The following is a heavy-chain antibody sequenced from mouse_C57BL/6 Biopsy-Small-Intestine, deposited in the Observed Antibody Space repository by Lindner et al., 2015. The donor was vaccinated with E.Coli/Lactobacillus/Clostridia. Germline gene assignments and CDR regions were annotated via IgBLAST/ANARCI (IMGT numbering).Heavy chain of an antibody. CDR3: ARSGSSYYFDY. CDR2: INPSSGYT. J-gene: IGHJ2*01. D-gene: IGHD1-3*01. V-gene: IGHV1-7*01. Sequence: VQLQESGAELAKPGASVKLSCKASGYNFINYWMHWVKQRPGQGLEWIGYINPSSGYTKYNQKFKDKATLTADKSSSTAYMQLSSLTYEDSAVYYCARSGSSYYFDYWGQGTTLTVSS. CDR1: GYNFINYW.